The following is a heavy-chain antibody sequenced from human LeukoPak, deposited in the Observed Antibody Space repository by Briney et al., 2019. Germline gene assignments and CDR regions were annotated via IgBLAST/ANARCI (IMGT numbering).Heavy chain of an antibody. CDR3: ARDGSYFDV. Sequence: SQTLSLSCAISGDFVSTSSAAWNWIRQSPSRGLEWLGRTYYRSKWYNDFALSVKRRIIINPDTSENQFSLQLNSVTPEDTAVYYCARDGSYFDVWGEGVLVTVSS. CDR2: TYYRSKWYN. V-gene: IGHV6-1*01. CDR1: GDFVSTSSAA. J-gene: IGHJ4*02.